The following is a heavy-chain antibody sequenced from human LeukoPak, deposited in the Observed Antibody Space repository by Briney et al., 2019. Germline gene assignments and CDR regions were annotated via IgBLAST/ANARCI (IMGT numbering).Heavy chain of an antibody. V-gene: IGHV4-59*01. CDR3: ARGLGDAFDI. D-gene: IGHD3-10*01. Sequence: SETLSLTCTVSGGSISSYYWSWIRHPPGKGLEWIGYIYYSGSTNYNPSLKSRVTISVDTSKNQFSLKLSSVTAADTAVYYCARGLGDAFDIWGQGTMVTVSS. CDR2: IYYSGST. J-gene: IGHJ3*02. CDR1: GGSISSYY.